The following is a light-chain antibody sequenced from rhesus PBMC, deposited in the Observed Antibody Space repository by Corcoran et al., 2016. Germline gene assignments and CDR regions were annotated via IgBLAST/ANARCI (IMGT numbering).Light chain of an antibody. V-gene: IGKV1-22*01. J-gene: IGKJ1*01. CDR3: QQYSGSPPT. Sequence: DIQMTQSPSSLSASVGDTVTITCRASQSISSWLAWYQQKPGKAPKVLIYKASSLQSGVPSRFSGCGSWTDFTLTISSLQSEDVASYYCQQYSGSPPTFGQGTKVET. CDR2: KAS. CDR1: QSISSW.